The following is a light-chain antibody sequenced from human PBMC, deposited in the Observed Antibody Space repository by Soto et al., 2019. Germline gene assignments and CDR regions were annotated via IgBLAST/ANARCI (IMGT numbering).Light chain of an antibody. Sequence: QSALTQPASVSGSPGPSIAISCTGVRTDVAGYDYVSWYLHQPRLAPQLIIYDVYNRPSGVSHRFSGSKSGDTASLTISGLQAEDEADYYGTSDTSSSTSYVFGTGTKVTVL. CDR2: DVY. CDR1: RTDVAGYDY. J-gene: IGLJ1*01. CDR3: TSDTSSSTSYV. V-gene: IGLV2-14*03.